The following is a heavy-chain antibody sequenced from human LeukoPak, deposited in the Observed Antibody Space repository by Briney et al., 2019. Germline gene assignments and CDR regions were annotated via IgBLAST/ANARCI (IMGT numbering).Heavy chain of an antibody. CDR1: GGSISSYY. CDR2: INHSGST. Sequence: SETLSLTCTVSGGSISSYYWSWIRQPPGKGLEWIGEINHSGSTNYNPSLKSRVTISVDTSKNQFSLKLSSVTAADTAVYYCARSAYYYDSSGYSLLRYWGQGTLVTVSS. D-gene: IGHD3-22*01. CDR3: ARSAYYYDSSGYSLLRY. J-gene: IGHJ4*02. V-gene: IGHV4-34*01.